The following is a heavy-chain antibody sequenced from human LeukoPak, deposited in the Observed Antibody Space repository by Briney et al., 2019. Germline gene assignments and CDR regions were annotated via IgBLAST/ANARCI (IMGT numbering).Heavy chain of an antibody. CDR3: ARSYSGYDWDFDY. Sequence: ASVKVSCKASGYTFTSYGISWVRQAPGQGLEWMGWISAYNGNTNYAQKLQGRVTMTTDTSTSTAYMELRSLRDEDTAVYCCARSYSGYDWDFDYWGQGTLVTVSS. V-gene: IGHV1-18*01. CDR1: GYTFTSYG. J-gene: IGHJ4*02. D-gene: IGHD5-12*01. CDR2: ISAYNGNT.